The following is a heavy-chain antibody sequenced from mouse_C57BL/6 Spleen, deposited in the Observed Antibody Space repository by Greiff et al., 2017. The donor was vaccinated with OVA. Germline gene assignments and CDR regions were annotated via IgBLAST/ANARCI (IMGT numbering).Heavy chain of an antibody. D-gene: IGHD2-4*01. Sequence: QVQLQQSGAELMKPGASVKLSCKATGYTFTGYWIEWVKQRPGHGLEWIGEILPGSGSTNYNEKFKGKATFTADTSSNTAYMQLSSLTTEDSSIYYCAREGGYDYDGGAAYWGQGTLVTVSA. CDR3: AREGGYDYDGGAAY. CDR1: GYTFTGYW. J-gene: IGHJ3*01. V-gene: IGHV1-9*01. CDR2: ILPGSGST.